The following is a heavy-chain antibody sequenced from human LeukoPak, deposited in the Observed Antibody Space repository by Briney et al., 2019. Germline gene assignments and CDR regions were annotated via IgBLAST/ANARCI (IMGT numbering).Heavy chain of an antibody. J-gene: IGHJ4*02. V-gene: IGHV5-51*01. CDR1: GXSFTSYW. Sequence: GESLKISCKGSGXSFTSYWIGWVRQMPAKGLEWMGIIYPGDSDTRYSPSFQGQVTISADKSISTAYLQWSSLKASDTAMYYCARHHQWELLRVVDYWGQGTLVTVSS. CDR3: ARHHQWELLRVVDY. CDR2: IYPGDSDT. D-gene: IGHD1-26*01.